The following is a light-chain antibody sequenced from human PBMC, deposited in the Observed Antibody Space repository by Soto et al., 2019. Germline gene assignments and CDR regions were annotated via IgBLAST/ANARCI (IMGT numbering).Light chain of an antibody. Sequence: DIQMTQSPSTLSGSVGDRVTITCRASQTISSWLSWYQQKPGKAPKLLIYKASTLKSGVPSRFSGSGSGTEFTLTISILQPDDFATYYCQHYNSYSEAFGQGTKVDNK. CDR2: KAS. J-gene: IGKJ1*01. V-gene: IGKV1-5*03. CDR1: QTISSW. CDR3: QHYNSYSEA.